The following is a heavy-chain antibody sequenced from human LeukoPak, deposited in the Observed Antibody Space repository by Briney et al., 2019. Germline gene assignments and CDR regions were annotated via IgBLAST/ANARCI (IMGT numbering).Heavy chain of an antibody. J-gene: IGHJ6*03. Sequence: SETLSLTCTVSGGSISSSSYYWGWIRQPPGKGLEWIGSIYYSGSTYYNPSLKSRVTISVDTSKNQFSLKLSSVTAADTAVYYCARAMGYCTNGVCYPPKNYYMDVWGKGTTVTVSS. CDR1: GGSISSSSYY. CDR2: IYYSGST. V-gene: IGHV4-39*07. CDR3: ARAMGYCTNGVCYPPKNYYMDV. D-gene: IGHD2-8*01.